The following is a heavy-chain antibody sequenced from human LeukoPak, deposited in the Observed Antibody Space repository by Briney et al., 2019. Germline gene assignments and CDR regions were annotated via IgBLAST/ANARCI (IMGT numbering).Heavy chain of an antibody. J-gene: IGHJ6*02. CDR3: ARGPIQLWIHNAMDV. CDR2: IRSKAYRGTT. Sequence: GGPLRLSCTGSGFTFGDHAMSWVRQAPGKGLEWVGFIRSKAYRGTTEYAASVKGRFTISRDDSASIAYLQMNSLRTEDTAVYYCARGPIQLWIHNAMDVWGQGTTVTVSS. V-gene: IGHV3-49*04. D-gene: IGHD5-18*01. CDR1: GFTFGDHA.